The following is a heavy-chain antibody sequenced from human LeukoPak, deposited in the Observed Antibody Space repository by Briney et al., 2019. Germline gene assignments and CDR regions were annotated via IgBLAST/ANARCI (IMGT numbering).Heavy chain of an antibody. D-gene: IGHD2-2*02. CDR2: FDPEDGET. CDR1: GYTFTMYY. J-gene: IGHJ4*02. V-gene: IGHV1-24*01. CDR3: ATVRGYCSSTSCYIHYYFDY. Sequence: ASVKASCKASGYTFTMYYIHWVRQAPGKGLEWMGGFDPEDGETIYAQKFQGRVTMTEDTSTDTAYMELSSLRSEDTAVYYCATVRGYCSSTSCYIHYYFDYWGQGTLVTVSS.